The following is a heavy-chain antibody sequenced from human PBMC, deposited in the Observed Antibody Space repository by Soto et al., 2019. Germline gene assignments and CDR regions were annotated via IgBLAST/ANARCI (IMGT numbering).Heavy chain of an antibody. CDR3: ARGLPWGELELPPCPFDP. V-gene: IGHV4-59*01. J-gene: IGHJ5*02. Sequence: NPSETLSLTCTVSGGSISSYYWSWIRQPPGKGLEWIGYIYYSGSTNYNPSLKSRVTISVDTSKNQFSLKLSSVTAADTAVYYCARGLPWGELELPPCPFDPWGQGTLVTVSS. CDR1: GGSISSYY. CDR2: IYYSGST. D-gene: IGHD1-7*01.